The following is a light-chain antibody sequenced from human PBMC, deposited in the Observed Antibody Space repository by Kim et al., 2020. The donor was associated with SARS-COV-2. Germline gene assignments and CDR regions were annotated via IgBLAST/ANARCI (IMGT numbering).Light chain of an antibody. Sequence: DIVMTQSPESLAVSLGERATINCKSSQSIFYSPTNKNYLAWYQQKAGQPPKLLINWASNRESGVPERFSGSGSGTDFTLTISSLEAEDGAVYYCQQYESTPLTFGGGTKVDIK. CDR1: QSIFYSPTNKNY. CDR2: WAS. CDR3: QQYESTPLT. J-gene: IGKJ4*01. V-gene: IGKV4-1*01.